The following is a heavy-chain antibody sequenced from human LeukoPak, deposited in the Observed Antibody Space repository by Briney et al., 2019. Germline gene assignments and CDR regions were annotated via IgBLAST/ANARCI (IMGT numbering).Heavy chain of an antibody. Sequence: GGSLRLSCAASGSTFSSYSMNWVRQAPGKGLEWVSSISSSSSYIYYADSVKGRFTISRDNAKNSLYLQMNSLRAEDTAVYYCARDVLMVYARGYYYYCYMDVWGKGTTVTVSS. CDR2: ISSSSSYI. CDR3: ARDVLMVYARGYYYYCYMDV. D-gene: IGHD2-8*01. J-gene: IGHJ6*03. V-gene: IGHV3-21*01. CDR1: GSTFSSYS.